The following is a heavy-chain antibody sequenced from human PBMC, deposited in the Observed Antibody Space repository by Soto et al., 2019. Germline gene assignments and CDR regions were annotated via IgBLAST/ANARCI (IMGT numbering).Heavy chain of an antibody. J-gene: IGHJ3*02. CDR1: GFNVRDTD. V-gene: IGHV3-66*01. CDR2: ISNRGDT. Sequence: GGSLRLSCTASGFNVRDTDGNWVRQAPGKGLEWVSVISNRGDTHYADSVRGRFSLSRDISDNTLHLQMNNLRVEDTAVYYCAREPRYCRGGSCSITGDAYDIWGQGTIVTVSS. D-gene: IGHD2-15*01. CDR3: AREPRYCRGGSCSITGDAYDI.